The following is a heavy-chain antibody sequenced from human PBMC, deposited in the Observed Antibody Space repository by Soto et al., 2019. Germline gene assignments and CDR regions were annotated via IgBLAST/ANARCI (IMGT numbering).Heavy chain of an antibody. CDR3: ARVSLGLMVGRRYMDV. Sequence: ASVKVSCKASGYTFTSYDINWVRQATGQGLEWMGWMNPNSGNTGYAQKFQGRVTMTRNTSISTAYMELSSLRSEDTAVYYCARVSLGLMVGRRYMDVWGKGTTVTVSS. CDR1: GYTFTSYD. J-gene: IGHJ6*03. V-gene: IGHV1-8*01. CDR2: MNPNSGNT. D-gene: IGHD2-8*01.